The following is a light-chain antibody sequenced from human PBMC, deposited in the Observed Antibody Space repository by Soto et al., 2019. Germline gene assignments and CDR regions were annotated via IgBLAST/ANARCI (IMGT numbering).Light chain of an antibody. V-gene: IGLV3-1*01. J-gene: IGLJ1*01. CDR2: QDS. Sequence: SYELTQPPSVSVSPGQTASITCSGDKLGDKYACWYQQKPGQSPVLVIYQDSKRPSGIPERFSGSNSGNTATLTISGTQAMDEADYYWQAWDSSTASYVFGTGTKLTVL. CDR1: KLGDKY. CDR3: QAWDSSTASYV.